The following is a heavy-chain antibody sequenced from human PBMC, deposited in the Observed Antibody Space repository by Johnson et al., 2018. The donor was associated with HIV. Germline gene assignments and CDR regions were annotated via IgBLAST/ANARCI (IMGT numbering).Heavy chain of an antibody. CDR3: ARDRGGRFRERDAFDI. V-gene: IGHV3-30-3*01. Sequence: QVQLVESGGGVVQPGRSLRLSCAASGFTVSSYAMHWVRQAPGKGLEWVAVISYDGSNKYYAESVKGRFTISRDNSKNTLYLQMNSLRAEDTAVYYCARDRGGRFRERDAFDIWGQGTMVTVSS. CDR2: ISYDGSNK. CDR1: GFTVSSYA. J-gene: IGHJ3*02. D-gene: IGHD3-10*01.